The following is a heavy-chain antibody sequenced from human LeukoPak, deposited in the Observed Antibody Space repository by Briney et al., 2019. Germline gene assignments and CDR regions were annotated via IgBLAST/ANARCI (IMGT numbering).Heavy chain of an antibody. V-gene: IGHV1-2*02. CDR3: ARGYCTNGVCYSRYYYGMDV. CDR2: INPNSGGT. CDR1: GYTFTGYY. D-gene: IGHD2-8*01. J-gene: IGHJ6*02. Sequence: GASVKVSCKASGYTFTGYYMRWVRQAPGQGLEWMGWINPNSGGTNYAQKFQGRVTMTRDTSISTAYMELSRLRSDDTAVYYCARGYCTNGVCYSRYYYGMDVWGQGTTVTVSS.